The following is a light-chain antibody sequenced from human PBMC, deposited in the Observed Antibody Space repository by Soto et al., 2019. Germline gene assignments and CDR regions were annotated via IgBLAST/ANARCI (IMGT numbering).Light chain of an antibody. CDR1: SSNVGSYKL. V-gene: IGLV2-23*02. CDR2: DVN. Sequence: QSALTQPASVSWSPGQSITISCTGTSSNVGSYKLVSWYQQHPGKAPQLMIFDVNKRPSRVSNRFSGYKSGNTAALTISGLKGEYEADYYCCSSGGSPTYVFGTGTKVTVL. CDR3: CSSGGSPTYV. J-gene: IGLJ1*01.